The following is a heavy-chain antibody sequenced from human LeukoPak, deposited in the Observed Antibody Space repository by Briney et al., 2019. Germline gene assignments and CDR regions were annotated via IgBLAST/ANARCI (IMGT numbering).Heavy chain of an antibody. CDR1: GFTFSSYS. Sequence: RGSLRLSCAASGFTFSSYSMNWVRQAPGKGLEWVSSISSSSSYIYYADSVKGRFTISRDNAKNSLYLQMNSLRAEDTAVYYCARVGSRLYYYGMDVWGQGTTVTVSS. J-gene: IGHJ6*02. V-gene: IGHV3-21*01. CDR3: ARVGSRLYYYGMDV. CDR2: ISSSSSYI.